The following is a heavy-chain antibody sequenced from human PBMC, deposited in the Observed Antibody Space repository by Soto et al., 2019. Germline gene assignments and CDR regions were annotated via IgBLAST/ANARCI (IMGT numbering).Heavy chain of an antibody. V-gene: IGHV5-10-1*01. CDR3: ARGLRTFDY. Sequence: PGESLKISCQGSGYSFASYWITWVRQMPGKGLEWMARIDPSDSYTTYSPSFEGHVTISADKSISIVYLQWSSLKASDTAMYYCARGLRTFDYWGQGTLVTVSS. CDR1: GYSFASYW. CDR2: IDPSDSYT. J-gene: IGHJ4*02.